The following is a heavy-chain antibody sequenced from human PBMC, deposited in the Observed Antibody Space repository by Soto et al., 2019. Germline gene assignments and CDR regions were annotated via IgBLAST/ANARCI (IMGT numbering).Heavy chain of an antibody. D-gene: IGHD3-10*01. J-gene: IGHJ5*01. CDR3: SSRVTDAPT. V-gene: IGHV4-4*02. Sequence: QVQLQESGPGLVKPSGTLSLTCAVSGASISSGWWTWVRQPPGKGLEWIGETLYSGRTNYNSSLNRRVTISIDKSKKQFSLNLSSVTAADTAVYYCSSRVTDAPTWGHGPLVPVSS. CDR2: TLYSGRT. CDR1: GASISSGW.